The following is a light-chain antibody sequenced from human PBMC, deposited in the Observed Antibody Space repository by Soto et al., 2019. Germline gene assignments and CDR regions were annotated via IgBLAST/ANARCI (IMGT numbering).Light chain of an antibody. CDR1: QSLSSTY. CDR3: QQYGSSPRT. Sequence: EIVLTQSPGTLSLSPGERATLSCRASQSLSSTYLAWYQQKPGQAPRLLIYGASSRATDIPDRFSGSGSGTDFTLTISRLEPEDFAAYYCQQYGSSPRTFGQGTKLEIK. J-gene: IGKJ2*01. V-gene: IGKV3-20*01. CDR2: GAS.